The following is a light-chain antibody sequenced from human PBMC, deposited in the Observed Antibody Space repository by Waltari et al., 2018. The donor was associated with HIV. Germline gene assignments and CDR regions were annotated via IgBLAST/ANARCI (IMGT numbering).Light chain of an antibody. CDR1: NIGGKT. J-gene: IGLJ3*02. V-gene: IGLV3-21*02. CDR2: DDS. Sequence: SYVLTQPPSVSVAPGQTARITCGGSNIGGKTVHWYQQKPGQAPVLVVSDDSDRPSGIPERFSGSNSGNTATLTISRVEAGDEADYFCQVWDSTSDHRGVFGGGTKLTVL. CDR3: QVWDSTSDHRGV.